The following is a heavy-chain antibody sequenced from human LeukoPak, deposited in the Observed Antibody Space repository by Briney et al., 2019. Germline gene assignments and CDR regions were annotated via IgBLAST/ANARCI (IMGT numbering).Heavy chain of an antibody. Sequence: GRSLRLSCAASGFTFSSYGLHWVRQAPGKGLEWVAVIWYDGSNKYYADSVKGRFTISRDNSKNTLYLQMNSLRAEDTAVYYCEKPPDGYKGDACDIWGQGTMVTVSS. J-gene: IGHJ3*02. CDR3: EKPPDGYKGDACDI. CDR2: IWYDGSNK. CDR1: GFTFSSYG. D-gene: IGHD5-24*01. V-gene: IGHV3-33*06.